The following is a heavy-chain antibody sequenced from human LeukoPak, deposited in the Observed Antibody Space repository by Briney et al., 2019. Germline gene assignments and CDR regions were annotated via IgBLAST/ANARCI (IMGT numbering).Heavy chain of an antibody. Sequence: PGGSLRLSCAASGITFSSYAMSWVRQAPGKGLEWVSAISGSGGSTYYADSVKGRFTISRDNSKNTLYLQMNSLRAEDTAVYYCAKVDTAMGGYFDYWGQGTLVTVSS. D-gene: IGHD5-18*01. V-gene: IGHV3-23*01. J-gene: IGHJ4*02. CDR3: AKVDTAMGGYFDY. CDR1: GITFSSYA. CDR2: ISGSGGST.